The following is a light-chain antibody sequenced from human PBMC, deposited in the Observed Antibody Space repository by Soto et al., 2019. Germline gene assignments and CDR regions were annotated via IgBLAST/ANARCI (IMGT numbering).Light chain of an antibody. J-gene: IGKJ1*01. CDR3: QRYGNFPWT. Sequence: EIVLTQSPGTLSLSPGERATLSCRAGQSSSKYLAWYQQKPGQAPRVLIYGTSSRATGIPDRFSGSGSGTDFTLTLSRLEPEDFAVYYCQRYGNFPWTFGQGTKVEIK. V-gene: IGKV3-20*01. CDR2: GTS. CDR1: QSSSKY.